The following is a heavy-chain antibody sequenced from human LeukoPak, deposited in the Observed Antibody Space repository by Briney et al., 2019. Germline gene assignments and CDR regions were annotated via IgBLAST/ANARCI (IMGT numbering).Heavy chain of an antibody. D-gene: IGHD3-10*01. Sequence: SETLSLTCTVSGGSISSYYWSWIRQPPGKGLEWIGFIYYSGSTNDNPSLRSRVTISVDTSKKQFSLKLSSVAAADTAVYYCARGESPNYYFDYWGQGILVTVSS. CDR1: GGSISSYY. CDR2: IYYSGST. J-gene: IGHJ4*02. CDR3: ARGESPNYYFDY. V-gene: IGHV4-59*01.